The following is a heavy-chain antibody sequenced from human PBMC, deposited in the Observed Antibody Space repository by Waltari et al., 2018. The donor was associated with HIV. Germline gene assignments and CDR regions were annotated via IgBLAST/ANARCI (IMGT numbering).Heavy chain of an antibody. CDR2: MYSDGST. CDR3: ARSAEKQQFSIIHYYYYYPMDV. D-gene: IGHD6-13*01. CDR1: GFTVGDNY. J-gene: IGHJ6*02. Sequence: QVVESGGGKVRPGGSLRLSCTAFGFTVGDNYMSWVRQTQGRGLEWISIMYSDGSTNYADSVRGRFTISRDTSNNTLFLEMKRLRAEDTAVYYCARSAEKQQFSIIHYYYYYPMDVWGQGTTVTVSS. V-gene: IGHV3-66*01.